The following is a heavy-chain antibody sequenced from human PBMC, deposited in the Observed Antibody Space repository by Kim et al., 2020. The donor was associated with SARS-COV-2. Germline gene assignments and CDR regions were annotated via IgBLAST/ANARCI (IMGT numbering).Heavy chain of an antibody. CDR1: GGSVSSGGYY. V-gene: IGHV4-31*03. CDR2: IYYSGST. Sequence: SETLSLTCTVSGGSVSSGGYYWSWIRQHPGKGLEWIGYIYYSGSTYYNPSHRSRLTISVDTSKNQFSLKLSSVTAADTAVYYCARSRITMIVVIDAFDIWGQGTMVTVSS. J-gene: IGHJ3*02. D-gene: IGHD3-22*01. CDR3: ARSRITMIVVIDAFDI.